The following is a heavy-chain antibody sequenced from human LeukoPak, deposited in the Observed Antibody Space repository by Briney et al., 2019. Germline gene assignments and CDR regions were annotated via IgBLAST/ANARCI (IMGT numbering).Heavy chain of an antibody. D-gene: IGHD5-12*01. V-gene: IGHV1-46*01. CDR2: TNPSGGST. CDR3: ARWGISGYGFFWFDP. Sequence: ASVKVSCKASGYTFTSYYMHWVRQAPGQGLEWMGITNPSGGSTSYAQKFQGRVTMTRDMSTSTVYMELSSLRSEDTAVYYCARWGISGYGFFWFDPWGQGTLVTVSS. CDR1: GYTFTSYY. J-gene: IGHJ5*02.